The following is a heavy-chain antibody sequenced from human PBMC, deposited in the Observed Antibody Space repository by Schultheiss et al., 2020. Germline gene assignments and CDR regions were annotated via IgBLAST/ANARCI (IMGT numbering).Heavy chain of an antibody. V-gene: IGHV4-59*08. CDR1: GGSISSDY. J-gene: IGHJ4*02. CDR3: ARGERWSHFDY. CDR2: IYDSGST. Sequence: SETLSLTCTVSGGSISSDYWSWIRQPPGKGLEWIGYIYDSGSTNYNPSLESRVTISEDTSKNQFSLKLSSVTAADTAVYYCARGERWSHFDYWGQGILVTGSS. D-gene: IGHD5-24*01.